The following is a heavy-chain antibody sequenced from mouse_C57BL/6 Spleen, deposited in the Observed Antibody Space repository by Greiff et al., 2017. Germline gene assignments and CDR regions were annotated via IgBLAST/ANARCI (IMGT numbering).Heavy chain of an antibody. D-gene: IGHD2-3*01. V-gene: IGHV1-54*01. CDR3: ARTYDGYYAAMDY. CDR2: INPGSGGT. CDR1: GYAFTNYL. J-gene: IGHJ4*01. Sequence: QVQLQQSGAELVRPGTSVKVSCKASGYAFTNYLIEWVKQRPGQGLEWIGVINPGSGGTNYNEKFKGKATLTADKSSSTAYMQLSSLTSEDSAVDCCARTYDGYYAAMDYWGQGTSVTVSS.